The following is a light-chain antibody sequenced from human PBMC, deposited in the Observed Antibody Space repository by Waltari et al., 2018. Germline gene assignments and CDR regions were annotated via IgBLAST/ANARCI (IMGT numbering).Light chain of an antibody. Sequence: QSALPQPPSASGSPVQSDAISCPGTPSYVGGYNYASWYQQHPDKAPKLIIYEVSKRPSGVPDRFSGSKSGRTASLTVSGLQAEDEADYYCNSYAGSNNFVFGTGTKVTVL. CDR3: NSYAGSNNFV. CDR1: PSYVGGYNY. V-gene: IGLV2-8*01. CDR2: EVS. J-gene: IGLJ1*01.